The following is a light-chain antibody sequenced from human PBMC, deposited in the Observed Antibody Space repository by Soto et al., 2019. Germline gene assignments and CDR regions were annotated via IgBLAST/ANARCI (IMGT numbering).Light chain of an antibody. CDR3: QQRSNWPLT. Sequence: EIVLTQSPATLSLSPGERVTLSCRASQSVSSYLAWHQQKPGQAPRLLIYDASNRAAGVPARFSGSGSETDFTLTISSLEPEDFAVYYCQQRSNWPLTFGGGTKVDIK. CDR1: QSVSSY. J-gene: IGKJ4*01. CDR2: DAS. V-gene: IGKV3-11*01.